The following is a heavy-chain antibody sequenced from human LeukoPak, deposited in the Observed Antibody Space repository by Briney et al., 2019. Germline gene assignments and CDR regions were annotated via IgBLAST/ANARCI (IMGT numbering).Heavy chain of an antibody. CDR3: ARPSTGDYMDV. CDR1: GGSISSGSYY. Sequence: PSQTLSLTCTVSGGSISSGSYYWSWIRQPAGKGLEWIGRIYTSGSTNYNPSLKSRVTISVDTSKNQFSLKLSSVTAADTAVYYCARPSTGDYMDVWGKGTTATVSS. J-gene: IGHJ6*03. V-gene: IGHV4-61*02. CDR2: IYTSGST. D-gene: IGHD2-2*01.